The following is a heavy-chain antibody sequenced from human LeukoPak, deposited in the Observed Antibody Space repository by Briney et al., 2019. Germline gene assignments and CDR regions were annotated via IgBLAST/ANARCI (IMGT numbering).Heavy chain of an antibody. Sequence: GGSLRLSCTASGFTFGDYAMSWVRQAPGKGLEWVGFIRSKAYGGTTEYAASVKGRFTISRDDSKSIAYLQMNSLKTEDTAVYYCTTEPPMDFFVVIPAWGQGTLVTVSS. CDR3: TTEPPMDFFVVIPA. J-gene: IGHJ5*02. CDR2: IRSKAYGGTT. D-gene: IGHD2-2*01. V-gene: IGHV3-49*04. CDR1: GFTFGDYA.